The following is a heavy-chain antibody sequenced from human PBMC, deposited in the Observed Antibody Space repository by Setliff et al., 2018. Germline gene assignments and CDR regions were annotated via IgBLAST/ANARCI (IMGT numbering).Heavy chain of an antibody. Sequence: ETLSLSCAASGFTFSSYWMHWVRQSPEKGLVWVSRISGDGSTTTYADSVKGRFTISRDNAKNTLFLQMNSLRADDTAVYYCVNTLIRGACDYWGQGTMVTVSS. CDR3: VNTLIRGACDY. V-gene: IGHV3-74*01. J-gene: IGHJ4*03. CDR1: GFTFSSYW. CDR2: ISGDGSTT. D-gene: IGHD3-10*01.